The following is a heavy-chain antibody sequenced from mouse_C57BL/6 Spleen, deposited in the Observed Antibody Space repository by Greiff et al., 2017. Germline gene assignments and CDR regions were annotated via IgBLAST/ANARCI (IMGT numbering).Heavy chain of an antibody. Sequence: EVQGVESGEGLVKPGGSLKLSCAASGFTFSSYAMSWVRQTPEKRLEWVAYISSGGDYIYYADTVKGRFTISRDNARNTLYLQMSSLKSEDTAMYYCTRGGYDYALAYWGQGTLVTVSA. J-gene: IGHJ3*01. D-gene: IGHD2-4*01. CDR3: TRGGYDYALAY. CDR1: GFTFSSYA. V-gene: IGHV5-9-1*02. CDR2: ISSGGDYI.